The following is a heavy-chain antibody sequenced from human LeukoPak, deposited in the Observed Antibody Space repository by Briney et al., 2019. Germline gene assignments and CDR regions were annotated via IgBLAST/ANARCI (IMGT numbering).Heavy chain of an antibody. J-gene: IGHJ6*02. CDR3: ARDQRCSSTSCYSLRIYYYYGMDV. CDR1: GFTFNSYA. D-gene: IGHD2-2*01. V-gene: IGHV3-30-3*01. Sequence: GGSLRLSCAASGFTFNSYAMHWVRQAPGKGLEWVAVISYDGSNKYYADSVKGRFTISRDNSKNTLYLQMNSLRAEDTAVYYCARDQRCSSTSCYSLRIYYYYGMDVWGQGTTVTVSS. CDR2: ISYDGSNK.